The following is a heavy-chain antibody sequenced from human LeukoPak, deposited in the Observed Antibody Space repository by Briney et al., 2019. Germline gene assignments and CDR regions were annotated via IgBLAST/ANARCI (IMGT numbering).Heavy chain of an antibody. Sequence: PGGSLRLSCAASGFTFSSYAMSWVRQAPGKGLEWVSAISGSGGSTYYADSVKGRFTISRDNSKNTLYLQMNSLRAEDTAVYYCAKDPRTKYSSGSYYFDYWGQGTLVTVSS. CDR2: ISGSGGST. CDR1: GFTFSSYA. J-gene: IGHJ4*02. D-gene: IGHD6-19*01. CDR3: AKDPRTKYSSGSYYFDY. V-gene: IGHV3-23*01.